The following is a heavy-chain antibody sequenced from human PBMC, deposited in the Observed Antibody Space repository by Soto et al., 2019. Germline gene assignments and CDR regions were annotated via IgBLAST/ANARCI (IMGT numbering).Heavy chain of an antibody. Sequence: EVQLLESGGDLVQPGGSLTLSCAASGFTFSSYAMSWVRQTPGKGLEWFAAIDGLATSRFYSYALTGRFTISRYSTKNTVDLQMNRLRAEDPAVYYCAKAPIVAVPRGMGGLGGLYDPLGQGTLVTVSS. CDR3: AKAPIVAVPRGMGGLGGLYDP. J-gene: IGHJ5*02. CDR2: IDGLATSR. V-gene: IGHV3-23*01. CDR1: GFTFSSYA. D-gene: IGHD2-2*01.